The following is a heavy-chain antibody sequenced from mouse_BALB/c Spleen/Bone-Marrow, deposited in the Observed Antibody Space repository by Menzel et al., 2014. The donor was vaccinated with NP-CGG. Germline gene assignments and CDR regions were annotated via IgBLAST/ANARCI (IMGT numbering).Heavy chain of an antibody. Sequence: QVQLQQSGAELAKPGASVKMSCKASGYTFTNYWMHWVKQRPGQGLEWIGYFNPITAYTEYNQKFKDKVTLTADKSSCTAFIQLSRLSSEDSAVYYCARWGQLGFRKAWFAYWGQGTMVTIAA. CDR2: FNPITAYT. CDR3: ARWGQLGFRKAWFAY. D-gene: IGHD3-1*01. CDR1: GYTFTNYW. J-gene: IGHJ3*01. V-gene: IGHV1-7*01.